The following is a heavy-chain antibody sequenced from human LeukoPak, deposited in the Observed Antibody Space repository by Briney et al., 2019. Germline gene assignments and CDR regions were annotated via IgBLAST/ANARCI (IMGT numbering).Heavy chain of an antibody. V-gene: IGHV3-9*01. Sequence: PGGSLRLSCAASGFTFDDYAMHWVRQAPGKGLEWVSGISWNSGSIGYADSVKGRFTISRDNSKNTLYLQMNSLRAEDTAVYYCAKDFDLSSSSWPSFYYYYGMDVWGQGTTVTVSS. CDR1: GFTFDDYA. CDR2: ISWNSGSI. J-gene: IGHJ6*02. CDR3: AKDFDLSSSSWPSFYYYYGMDV. D-gene: IGHD6-13*01.